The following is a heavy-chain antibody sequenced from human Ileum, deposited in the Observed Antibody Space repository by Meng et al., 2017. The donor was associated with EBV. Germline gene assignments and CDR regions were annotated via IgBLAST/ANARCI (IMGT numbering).Heavy chain of an antibody. CDR2: IPASGGTS. Sequence: EWHVLASGRGWVPAGGALRLSCAAFEFNFNIYAINWVRQAPGRGLGWVSGIPASGGTSYYADSVKGRFSISRDNSANTVYLQMNSLRAEDTAIYFCSNLPYTYWGQGTLVTVSS. J-gene: IGHJ4*02. V-gene: IGHV3-23*01. D-gene: IGHD2-2*01. CDR1: EFNFNIYA. CDR3: SNLPYTY.